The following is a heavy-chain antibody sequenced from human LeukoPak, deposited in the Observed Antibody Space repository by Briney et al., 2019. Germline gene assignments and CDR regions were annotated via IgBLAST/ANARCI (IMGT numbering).Heavy chain of an antibody. CDR3: ARGPIIDIAIVPAADEYYYMDV. V-gene: IGHV1-18*01. CDR2: ISAYNGNT. Sequence: ASVKVSCKASGYTFTSYGISWVRQAPGQGLEWMGCISAYNGNTNYAQRLQGRVTMTTDRSTSTAYMELRSLRSDDTAVYYCARGPIIDIAIVPAADEYYYMDVWGKGTTVTVSS. J-gene: IGHJ6*03. CDR1: GYTFTSYG. D-gene: IGHD2-2*01.